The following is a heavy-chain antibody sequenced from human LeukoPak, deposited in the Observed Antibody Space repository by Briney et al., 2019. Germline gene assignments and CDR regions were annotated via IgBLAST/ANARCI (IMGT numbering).Heavy chain of an antibody. J-gene: IGHJ4*02. V-gene: IGHV1-69*02. CDR3: ASASYYYDSSGYSYY. CDR2: IIPILGIA. Sequence: SVKVSCKASGGTFSSYTISWVRQAPGQGLEWMGRIIPILGIANYAQKFQGRVTITADKSTSTAYMELSCLRSEDTAVYYCASASYYYDSSGYSYYWGQGTLVTVSS. CDR1: GGTFSSYT. D-gene: IGHD3-22*01.